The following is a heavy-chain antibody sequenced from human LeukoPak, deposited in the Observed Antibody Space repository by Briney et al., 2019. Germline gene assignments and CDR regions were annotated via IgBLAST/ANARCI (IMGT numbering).Heavy chain of an antibody. J-gene: IGHJ3*02. D-gene: IGHD6-6*01. CDR1: ADSISPYY. CDR3: AREYSSSSGKNAFDI. V-gene: IGHV4-4*07. Sequence: SETLSLTCTVSADSISPYYWHWIRQPPGKGLEWIGRVYASGSTNYNPSLRSRVTMSVDTSKNQFSLRLRSVTAADTAVYYCAREYSSSSGKNAFDIWGQGTMVTVSS. CDR2: VYASGST.